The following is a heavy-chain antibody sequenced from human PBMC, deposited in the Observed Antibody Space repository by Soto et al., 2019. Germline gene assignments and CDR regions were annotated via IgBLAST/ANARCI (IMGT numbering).Heavy chain of an antibody. CDR3: ARDLISNYHYYGLEV. V-gene: IGHV1-69*01. CDR2: IIPFFHAA. CDR1: ADTFSSSA. J-gene: IGHJ6*02. Sequence: QVQLVQSGAEVKKPGSSVKVSCKASADTFSSSAFSWVRQAPGQGLEWMGGIIPFFHAANYAQRFQGRVSITADESRRTVYMELSSLRSEDTALYYCARDLISNYHYYGLEVWGQGTTVTVSS.